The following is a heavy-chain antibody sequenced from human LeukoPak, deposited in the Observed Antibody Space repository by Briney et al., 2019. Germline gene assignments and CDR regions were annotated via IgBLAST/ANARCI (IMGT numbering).Heavy chain of an antibody. Sequence: ASVKVSCKASGYTFITYGISWVRQAPGQGLEWMGWISAYNGNRNYAQELQGRVTMTTDTSTSTAYMELRSLRSDDTAVYYCARPAAAGTALEDAIDYWGQGTLVTVSS. CDR3: ARPAAAGTALEDAIDY. V-gene: IGHV1-18*01. J-gene: IGHJ4*02. CDR2: ISAYNGNR. CDR1: GYTFITYG. D-gene: IGHD6-13*01.